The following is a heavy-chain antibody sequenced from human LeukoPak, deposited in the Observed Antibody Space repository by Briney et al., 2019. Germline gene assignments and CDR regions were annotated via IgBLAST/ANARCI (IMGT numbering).Heavy chain of an antibody. V-gene: IGHV4-30-2*01. D-gene: IGHD2-15*01. J-gene: IGHJ4*02. CDR1: GGSISSGGYS. CDR3: ARATGCSGGSCPFDY. CDR2: IYHSGST. Sequence: SETLSLTCAVSGGSISSGGYSWSWIRQPPGKGLEWIGYIYHSGSTYYNPSLKSRVTISVDRSKNQFSLKLSSVTAADTAVYYCARATGCSGGSCPFDYWGQGTLVTVSS.